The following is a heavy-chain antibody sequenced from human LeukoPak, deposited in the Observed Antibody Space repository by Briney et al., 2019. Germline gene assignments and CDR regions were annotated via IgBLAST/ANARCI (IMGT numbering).Heavy chain of an antibody. CDR1: GFTFSSYA. J-gene: IGHJ4*02. Sequence: PGGSLRLSCAASGFTFSSYAMTWLRQAPGKGLEWVSGISGSGSGTYYAASVKGRFTISRDNSKTTLYLQMNSLRAEDKALYYCVKYTGNSILVRFDYWGQGTLGTVSS. V-gene: IGHV3-23*01. D-gene: IGHD4-23*01. CDR2: ISGSGSGT. CDR3: VKYTGNSILVRFDY.